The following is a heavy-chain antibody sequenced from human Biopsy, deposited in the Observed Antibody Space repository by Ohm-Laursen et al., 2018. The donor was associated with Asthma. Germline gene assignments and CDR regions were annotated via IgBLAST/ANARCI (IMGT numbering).Heavy chain of an antibody. CDR1: GYTFSSAG. D-gene: IGHD3-10*01. Sequence: ASVKVSCKTSGYTFSSAGITWVRQAPGQGLEWMGWISVYNGNTKVAQKLQDRVTMITDTSTSTAYMELRSLRSDDTAVYFCARAVDYSHYYGIDVWGRGTTVTVS. CDR2: ISVYNGNT. CDR3: ARAVDYSHYYGIDV. V-gene: IGHV1-18*01. J-gene: IGHJ6*02.